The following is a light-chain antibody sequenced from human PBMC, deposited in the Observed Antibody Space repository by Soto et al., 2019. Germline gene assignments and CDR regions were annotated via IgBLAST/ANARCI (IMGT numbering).Light chain of an antibody. V-gene: IGKV3-20*01. Sequence: EIVLTQSPGTLSLSPGEKATLSCRASQSVGDTFLSWYQQKPGLAPRLLIYGVSNRATGIPDRFSGSGSGTDFMLTISRLETEDFALYCCGQFVSSPPRTFGQETKVEIK. CDR1: QSVGDTF. CDR2: GVS. CDR3: GQFVSSPPRT. J-gene: IGKJ1*01.